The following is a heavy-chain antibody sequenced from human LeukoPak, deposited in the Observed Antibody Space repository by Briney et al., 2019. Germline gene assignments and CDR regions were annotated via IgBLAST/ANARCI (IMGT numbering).Heavy chain of an antibody. V-gene: IGHV1-8*01. J-gene: IGHJ5*02. CDR2: MNPNSGNT. D-gene: IGHD2-15*01. CDR1: GYTFTSYD. Sequence: ASVKVSCKASGYTFTSYDINWVRQATGQGLEWMGWMNPNSGNTGYAQKFQGRVTMTRNTSISTAYMELSSLRSEDTAVYYCARGFMLGYCSDGSCYNWFDPWGQGTLVTVSS. CDR3: ARGFMLGYCSDGSCYNWFDP.